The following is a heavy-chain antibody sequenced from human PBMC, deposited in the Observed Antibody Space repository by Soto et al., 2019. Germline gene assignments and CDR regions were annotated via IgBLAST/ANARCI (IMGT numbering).Heavy chain of an antibody. J-gene: IGHJ4*02. V-gene: IGHV3-30-3*01. D-gene: IGHD3-3*01. Sequence: QVQLVESGGGVVQPGRPLRLSCAASGFTFSSYAIHWVRQASGKGLEWVAVISYDGSNKYYADSVKGRFTISRDNSTNTLYLQMNSLRAEDTDVYYCARVSTIFGVVIEDYFDYWGKGTLVTVSS. CDR2: ISYDGSNK. CDR1: GFTFSSYA. CDR3: ARVSTIFGVVIEDYFDY.